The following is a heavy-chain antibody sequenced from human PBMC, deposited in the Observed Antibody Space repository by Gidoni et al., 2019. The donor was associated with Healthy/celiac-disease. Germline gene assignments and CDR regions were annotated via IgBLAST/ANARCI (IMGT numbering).Heavy chain of an antibody. CDR2: ISSSSSTI. D-gene: IGHD3-9*01. CDR1: GFTFSSYS. Sequence: EVQLVASGGGLVQPGGSLRLSCAASGFTFSSYSMNWVRQAPGKGLEWVSYISSSSSTIYYADSVKGRFTISRDNAKNSLYLQMNSLRAEDTAVYYCASTSSYYDILTGYYYYYGMDVWGQGTTVTVSS. V-gene: IGHV3-48*04. J-gene: IGHJ6*02. CDR3: ASTSSYYDILTGYYYYYGMDV.